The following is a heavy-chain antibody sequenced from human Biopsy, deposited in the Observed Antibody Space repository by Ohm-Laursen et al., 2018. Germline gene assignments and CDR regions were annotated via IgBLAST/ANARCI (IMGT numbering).Heavy chain of an antibody. D-gene: IGHD5-18*01. CDR2: INLNNGGT. V-gene: IGHV1-2*02. CDR1: AHTFNASY. Sequence: ASVTASCKVSAHTFNASYTQWARQAPGEGREWKGWINLNNGGTNYAHKFQDGVTMTRDASISRAYMHLSGLTSDDAAVYYCARLAYSEYRRDPLDVWGQGTMVTVSS. J-gene: IGHJ3*01. CDR3: ARLAYSEYRRDPLDV.